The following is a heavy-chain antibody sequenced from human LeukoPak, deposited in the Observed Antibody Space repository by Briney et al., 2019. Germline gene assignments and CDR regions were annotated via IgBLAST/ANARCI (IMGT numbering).Heavy chain of an antibody. CDR1: GGTFSSYA. CDR3: ARGPRIRLWPTVFDY. V-gene: IGHV1-69*05. CDR2: IIPIFGTA. J-gene: IGHJ4*02. Sequence: SVKVSCKASGGTFSSYAISWVRQAPGQGLEWMGGIIPIFGTANYAQKFQGRVTITTDESTSTAYMELSSLRSEDTAVYYCARGPRIRLWPTVFDYWGQGTLVTVSS. D-gene: IGHD5-18*01.